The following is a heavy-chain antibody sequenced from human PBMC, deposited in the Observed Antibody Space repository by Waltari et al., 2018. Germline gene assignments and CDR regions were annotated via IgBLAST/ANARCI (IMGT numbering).Heavy chain of an antibody. V-gene: IGHV3-23*01. CDR3: AKFVYDFWSGYCDY. CDR2: ISGSGGST. D-gene: IGHD3-3*01. J-gene: IGHJ4*02. Sequence: EVQLLESGGGLVQPGGSLRLSCAASGFTFSSYAMSWVRQAPGKGVEWVSAISGSGGSTYYADSGKGRFTISRDNSKNTLYLQMNSLRAEDTAVYYCAKFVYDFWSGYCDYWGQGTLVTVSS. CDR1: GFTFSSYA.